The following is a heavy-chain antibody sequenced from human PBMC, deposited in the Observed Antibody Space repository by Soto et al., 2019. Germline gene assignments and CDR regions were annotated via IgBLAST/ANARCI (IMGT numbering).Heavy chain of an antibody. V-gene: IGHV5-10-1*01. CDR2: IDPSDSYT. CDR1: GYSFTSYW. J-gene: IGHJ6*02. CDR3: ARRANSVFYYGMDV. Sequence: GESLKISCKGSGYSFTSYWISWVRQMPVKGLEWMGRIDPSDSYTNYSPSFQGHVTISADKSISTAYLQWSSLKASDTAMYYCARRANSVFYYGMDVWGQGTTVTVSS. D-gene: IGHD7-27*01.